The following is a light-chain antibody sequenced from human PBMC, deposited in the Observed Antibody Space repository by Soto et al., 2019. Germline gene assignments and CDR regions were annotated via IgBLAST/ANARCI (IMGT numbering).Light chain of an antibody. CDR1: QSVGHS. Sequence: EMVMTQSPATLSVSPGEGVTLSCRASQSVGHSLAWYQQKPGQPPRILIYGASTRVTGVPPRFSGSGSGTEFTLTITSLQSEDFALYYCQRYNDWPEYTFGQGTRLEIK. CDR3: QRYNDWPEYT. J-gene: IGKJ2*01. V-gene: IGKV3-15*01. CDR2: GAS.